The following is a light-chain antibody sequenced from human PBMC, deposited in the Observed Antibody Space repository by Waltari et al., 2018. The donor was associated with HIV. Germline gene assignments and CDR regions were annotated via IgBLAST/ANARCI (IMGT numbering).Light chain of an antibody. CDR1: TLPKKF. J-gene: IGLJ2*01. V-gene: IGLV3-25*03. CDR3: QSADSSGTS. CDR2: KDN. Sequence: SDEVTQTPSVSVSPGQTARITCSGETLPKKFVYWYQQKPGQAPVVVIYKDNERPSGIPERFSGSSSGTRATWTISGVQAEDEADYYCQSADSSGTSFGGGTKLTVL.